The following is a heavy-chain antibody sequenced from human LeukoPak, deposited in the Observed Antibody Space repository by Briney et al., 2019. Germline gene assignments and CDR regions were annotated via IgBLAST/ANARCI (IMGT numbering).Heavy chain of an antibody. Sequence: GGSLRLSCAASGFTFTSYSMNWVRQAPGKGLEWVSTISGGGGSTYYADSVKGRFTISRDNSKNTLYLQMNSLRAEDTAVYYCARDYGRLLFDYWGQGTLVTVSS. CDR2: ISGGGGST. D-gene: IGHD2-21*02. J-gene: IGHJ4*02. CDR3: ARDYGRLLFDY. V-gene: IGHV3-23*01. CDR1: GFTFTSYS.